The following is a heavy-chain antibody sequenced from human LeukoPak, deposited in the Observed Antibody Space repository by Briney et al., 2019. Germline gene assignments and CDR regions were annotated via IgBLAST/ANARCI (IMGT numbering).Heavy chain of an antibody. V-gene: IGHV3-30-3*01. CDR1: GFTFSSYA. CDR3: ARVLRVATTRGAFDI. Sequence: GGSLRLSCAASGFTFSSYAMHWARQAPGKGLEWVAVISYDGSNKYYADSVKGRFTISRDNSKNTLYLQMNSLRAEDTAVYYCARVLRVATTRGAFDIWGQGTMVTVSS. CDR2: ISYDGSNK. J-gene: IGHJ3*02. D-gene: IGHD5-12*01.